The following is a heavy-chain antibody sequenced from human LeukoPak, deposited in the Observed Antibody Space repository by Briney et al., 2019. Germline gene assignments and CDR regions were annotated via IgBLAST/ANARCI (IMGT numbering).Heavy chain of an antibody. D-gene: IGHD6-13*01. CDR2: INHSGST. J-gene: IGHJ5*02. CDR3: ARLRIAAAASNWFDP. CDR1: GFTFSSYS. Sequence: GSLRLSCAASGFTFSSYSMNWVRQAPGKGLEWIGEINHSGSTNYNPSLKSRVTISVDTSKNQFSLKLSSVTAADTAVYYCARLRIAAAASNWFDPWGQGTLVTVSS. V-gene: IGHV4-34*01.